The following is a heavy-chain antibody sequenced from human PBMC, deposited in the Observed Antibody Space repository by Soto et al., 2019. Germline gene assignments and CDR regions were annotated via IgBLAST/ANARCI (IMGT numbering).Heavy chain of an antibody. CDR1: GGSISSYY. D-gene: IGHD3-22*01. CDR2: IYYTGST. CDR3: AKYYYDSNTYFYRWFVP. J-gene: IGHJ5*02. V-gene: IGHV4-59*08. Sequence: SETLSLTCTVSGGSISSYYWSWIRQPPGKGLEWIGYIYYTGSTNYNPSLRSRVTISVDTSKNQFSLKLSSVTAADTAVYYCAKYYYDSNTYFYRWFVPWGQGTLVTVSS.